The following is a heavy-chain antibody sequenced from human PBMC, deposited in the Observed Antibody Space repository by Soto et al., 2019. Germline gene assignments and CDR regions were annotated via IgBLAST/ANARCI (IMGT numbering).Heavy chain of an antibody. D-gene: IGHD4-17*01. CDR1: GGSISSGGYY. V-gene: IGHV4-31*03. CDR2: IYYSGST. Sequence: PSETLSLTCTVSGGSISSGGYYWSWIRQHPGKGLEWIGYIYYSGSTYYNPSLKSRVTISVDTSKNQFSLKLSSVTAADTAVYYCARGGQGFNDDYGGSSLFDYWGQGTLVTVSS. CDR3: ARGGQGFNDDYGGSSLFDY. J-gene: IGHJ4*02.